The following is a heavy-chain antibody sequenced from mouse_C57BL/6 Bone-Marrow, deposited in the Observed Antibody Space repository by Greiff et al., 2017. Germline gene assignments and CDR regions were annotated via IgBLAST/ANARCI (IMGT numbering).Heavy chain of an antibody. V-gene: IGHV5-12*01. Sequence: EVQRVESGGGLVQPGGSLKLSCAASGFTFSDYYMYWVRQTPEKRLEWVAYISNGGGSTYYPDTVKGRFTISRDNAKNTLYLQMSRLKSEDTAMYYCARQGYYAMDYWGQGTSVTVSS. CDR1: GFTFSDYY. CDR2: ISNGGGST. J-gene: IGHJ4*01. CDR3: ARQGYYAMDY.